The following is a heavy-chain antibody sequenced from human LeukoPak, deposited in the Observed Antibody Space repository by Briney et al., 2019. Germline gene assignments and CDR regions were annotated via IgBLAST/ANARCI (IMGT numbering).Heavy chain of an antibody. CDR2: IDSDGSST. V-gene: IGHV3-74*01. CDR3: AREAPEVDAFDI. CDR1: GFTFSSYW. J-gene: IGHJ3*02. D-gene: IGHD1-14*01. Sequence: GGSLRLSCAASGFTFSSYWMHWVRQAPGKGLVWVSRIDSDGSSTTYADSVKGRFTISRDNSKNTLYLQMNSLRAEDTAVYYCAREAPEVDAFDIWGQGTMVTVSS.